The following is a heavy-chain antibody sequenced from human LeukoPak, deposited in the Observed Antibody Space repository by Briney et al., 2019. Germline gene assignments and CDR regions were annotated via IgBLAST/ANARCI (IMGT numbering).Heavy chain of an antibody. CDR1: GGTFSSYA. V-gene: IGHV1-69*13. CDR2: IIPIFDTA. Sequence: GASVKVSCKASGGTFSSYAISWVRQAPGQGLEWMGGIIPIFDTANYAQKFQGRVTITADESTSTAYMELSSLRSEDTAVYYCARAMLPLNYFDYWGQGTLVTVSS. J-gene: IGHJ4*02. CDR3: ARAMLPLNYFDY. D-gene: IGHD2-2*01.